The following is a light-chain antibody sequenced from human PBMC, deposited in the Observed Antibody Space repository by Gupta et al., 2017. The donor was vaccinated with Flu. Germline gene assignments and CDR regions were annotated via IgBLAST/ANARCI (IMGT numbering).Light chain of an antibody. CDR3: CSYAGNYNWV. J-gene: IGLJ3*02. V-gene: IGLV2-11*01. CDR1: SSAVGGYKY. CDR2: DVT. Sequence: QSALTQPRSVSGSPGQSVTISCIGTSSAVGGYKYVSWYQQYPGKAPKLMIYDVTERPAGVPDRFSGSKSGNTASLTISGLQVEDEADYYCCSYAGNYNWVFGGGTKLTVL.